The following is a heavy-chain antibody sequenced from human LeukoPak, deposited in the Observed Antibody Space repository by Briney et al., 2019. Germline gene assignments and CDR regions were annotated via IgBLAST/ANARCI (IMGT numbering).Heavy chain of an antibody. CDR1: GGSISSSNW. CDR2: IHHSGST. V-gene: IGHV4-4*02. CDR3: ARKTQFMITFFDL. Sequence: SGTLSLICALSGGSISSSNWWSWVRQPPGKGLEWIGEIHHSGSTNYNPSLKSRDTLSVHKSKDQFPLKLTSVTAADTAVYFCARKTQFMITFFDLWGRGTLVTVSS. J-gene: IGHJ2*01. D-gene: IGHD3-16*01.